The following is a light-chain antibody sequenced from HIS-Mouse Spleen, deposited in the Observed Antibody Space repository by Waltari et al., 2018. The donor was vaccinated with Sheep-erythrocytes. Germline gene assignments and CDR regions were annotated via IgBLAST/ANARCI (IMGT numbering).Light chain of an antibody. CDR1: QSVVYSCNNKNY. J-gene: IGKJ4*01. V-gene: IGKV4-1*01. Sequence: DIVMTQSPDPLAVSLGERATTNCKSSQSVVYSCNNKNYLAWYQQKPGQPPKLLIYWACIRESVVPNRFSGSWSAKYFTLTISRLQAEDVAVYYCQKYNSTPLTFGGGTKVEIK. CDR3: QKYNSTPLT. CDR2: WAC.